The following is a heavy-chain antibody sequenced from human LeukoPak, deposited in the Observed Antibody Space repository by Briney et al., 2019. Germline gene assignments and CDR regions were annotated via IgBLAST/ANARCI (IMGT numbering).Heavy chain of an antibody. D-gene: IGHD2-21*02. V-gene: IGHV4-39*01. J-gene: IGHJ4*02. CDR3: ARYVVVTTKYYFDY. Sequence: SETLSLTCTVSGDSIASSGYYWSWVRQPPGKGLEWIATVYYSGTTYYNAPLKSRVTISVDTSKNQFSLKLSSVAAADTAVYYCARYVVVTTKYYFDYWGQGALVTVSS. CDR2: VYYSGTT. CDR1: GDSIASSGYY.